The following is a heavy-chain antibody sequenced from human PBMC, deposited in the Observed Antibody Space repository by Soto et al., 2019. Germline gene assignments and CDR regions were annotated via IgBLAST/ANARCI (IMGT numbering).Heavy chain of an antibody. CDR2: ITDSGTGT. CDR3: AKGLINGRWYAED. J-gene: IGHJ4*02. D-gene: IGHD6-13*01. Sequence: EVHLLESGGGLVHPGESLRLSCGASGFTFSSCVMTWVRQAPGKGLEWVSCITDSGTGTYYADSVKGRFTISRDKSKNTMYVQMNNLRGEDTGVYYCAKGLINGRWYAEDWGQGTLVTVSS. V-gene: IGHV3-23*01. CDR1: GFTFSSCV.